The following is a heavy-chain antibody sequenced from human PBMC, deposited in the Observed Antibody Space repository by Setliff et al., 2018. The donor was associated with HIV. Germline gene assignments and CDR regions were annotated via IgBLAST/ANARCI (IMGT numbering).Heavy chain of an antibody. CDR3: ARDSALGLNYHYGMDV. Sequence: SETLSPTCTVSGGSISSHYWSWIRQPAGKGLEWIGRIYTSGNTNYNPSLKSRVTMSVDTSKNQFSLKLSSVTAADTAVYYCARDSALGLNYHYGMDVWGQGTTVTVSS. CDR1: GGSISSHY. V-gene: IGHV4-4*07. J-gene: IGHJ6*02. D-gene: IGHD3-10*01. CDR2: IYTSGNT.